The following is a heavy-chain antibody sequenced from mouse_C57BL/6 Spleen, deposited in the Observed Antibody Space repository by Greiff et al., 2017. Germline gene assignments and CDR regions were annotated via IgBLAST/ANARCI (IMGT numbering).Heavy chain of an antibody. Sequence: QVQLQQSGAELVRPGASVTLSCKASGYTFTDYEMHWVKQTPVHGLEWIGAIDPETGGTAYNQKFKGKAILTADKSSSTAYMELRSLTSEDSAVNYCNYGSSYYFDYWGKGNTLTFSS. V-gene: IGHV1-15*01. CDR1: GYTFTDYE. J-gene: IGHJ2*01. CDR3: NYGSSYYFDY. D-gene: IGHD1-1*01. CDR2: IDPETGGT.